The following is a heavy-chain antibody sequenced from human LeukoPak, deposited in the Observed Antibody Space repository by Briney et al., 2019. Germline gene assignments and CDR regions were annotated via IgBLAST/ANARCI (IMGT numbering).Heavy chain of an antibody. CDR3: AHRGGSGTYYDYGFDY. CDR2: IYWDDDK. V-gene: IGHV2-5*02. D-gene: IGHD3-10*01. J-gene: IGHJ4*02. Sequence: ESGPTLVKPTQTLTLTCSFSGFSLSTTGVGVGWIRQPPGKALECLSLIYWDDDKRYTPSLRNRLTITKDTSRNQVVLTMTNTDPVDTATYYCAHRGGSGTYYDYGFDYWAREPWSPSPQ. CDR1: GFSLSTTGVG.